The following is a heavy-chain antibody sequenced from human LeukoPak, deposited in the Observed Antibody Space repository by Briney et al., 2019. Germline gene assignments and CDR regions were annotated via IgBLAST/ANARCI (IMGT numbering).Heavy chain of an antibody. D-gene: IGHD6-13*01. J-gene: IGHJ4*02. CDR3: ARRTAADGAQDY. V-gene: IGHV4-39*01. CDR1: GFTVSSNY. Sequence: GSLRLSCAASGFTVSSNYMSWVRQAPGKGLEWIGSIYYSGSTYYNPSLKSRVTISVDTSKNQFSLKLSSVTAADTAVYYCARRTAADGAQDYWGQGTLVTVSS. CDR2: IYYSGST.